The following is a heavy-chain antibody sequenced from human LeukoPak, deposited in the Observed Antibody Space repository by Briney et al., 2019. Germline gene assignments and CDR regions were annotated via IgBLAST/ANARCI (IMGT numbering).Heavy chain of an antibody. Sequence: GGSLRLSCAASGFTFSNYAMSWVRQAPGKGLEWVSVIYSGGSTYYADSVTGRFTISRDHSRNTLYLQMISLRAEDTAVYYCASRDYYDSSGYPDAFDIWGQGTMVTVYS. CDR1: GFTFSNYA. CDR2: IYSGGST. D-gene: IGHD3-22*01. CDR3: ASRDYYDSSGYPDAFDI. V-gene: IGHV3-66*01. J-gene: IGHJ3*02.